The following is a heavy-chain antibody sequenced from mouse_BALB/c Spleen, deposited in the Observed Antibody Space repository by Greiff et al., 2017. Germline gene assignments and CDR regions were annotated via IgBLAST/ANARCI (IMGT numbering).Heavy chain of an antibody. Sequence: VQLQQPGAELVKPGASVKLSCKASGYTFTSYWMHWVKQRPGQGLEWIGEINPSNGRTNYNEKFKSKATLTVDKSSSTAYMQLSSLTSEDAAVYYCARSLYYGYDRYAMDYWGQGTSVTVSS. CDR3: ARSLYYGYDRYAMDY. CDR1: GYTFTSYW. CDR2: INPSNGRT. J-gene: IGHJ4*01. V-gene: IGHV1S81*02. D-gene: IGHD2-2*01.